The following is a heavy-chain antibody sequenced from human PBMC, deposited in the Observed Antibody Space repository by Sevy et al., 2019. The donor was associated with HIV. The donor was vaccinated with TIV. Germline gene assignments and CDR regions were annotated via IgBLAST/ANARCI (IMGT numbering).Heavy chain of an antibody. CDR3: VRDKEVGASILDA. D-gene: IGHD1-26*01. Sequence: GGSLRLSCVASGFNFRNFWMSWVRQAPGKGLECLADIKQDGSEAYYVDSVKGRFTISRDNAKNSLYLQMNSLRDEDTSTYFCVRDKEVGASILDAWGQGTPVTVSS. V-gene: IGHV3-7*03. J-gene: IGHJ5*02. CDR2: IKQDGSEA. CDR1: GFNFRNFW.